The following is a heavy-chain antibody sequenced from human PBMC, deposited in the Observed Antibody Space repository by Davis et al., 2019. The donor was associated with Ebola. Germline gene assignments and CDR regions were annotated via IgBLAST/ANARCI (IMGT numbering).Heavy chain of an antibody. Sequence: ASVKVSCKTSGYTFTGWYLHWVRQAPGQGLEWIGRINTRNGDTKYAQKFQDWVTMTRDTSIRTAYLEVNRLKSADTAVYYCAREGSCVGGVCYYLDYWGQGTLVTVS. CDR2: INTRNGDT. J-gene: IGHJ4*02. CDR1: GYTFTGWY. D-gene: IGHD2-8*02. CDR3: AREGSCVGGVCYYLDY. V-gene: IGHV1-2*04.